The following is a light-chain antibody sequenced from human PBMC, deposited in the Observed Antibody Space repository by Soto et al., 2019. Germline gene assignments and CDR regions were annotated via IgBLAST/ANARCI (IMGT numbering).Light chain of an antibody. V-gene: IGKV1-39*01. J-gene: IGKJ3*01. CDR2: AVS. CDR3: QQSYSTLFN. Sequence: IQMTQFPSSLSASVGDRVTITCRAGQTVIRYLNWYQQKPGRAPNLLIYAVSNLQSGVPSRFSGSGYGTEFTLTISELQPEDFSTYYCQQSYSTLFNFGPGTKVESK. CDR1: QTVIRY.